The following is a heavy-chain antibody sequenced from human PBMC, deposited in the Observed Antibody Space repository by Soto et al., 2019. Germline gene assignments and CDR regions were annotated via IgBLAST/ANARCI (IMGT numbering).Heavy chain of an antibody. J-gene: IGHJ4*02. CDR3: ARGAIAAQAFDS. CDR2: IYYSGST. CDR1: GDSISSYY. D-gene: IGHD6-13*01. V-gene: IGHV4-59*13. Sequence: KPSETLSLTCTVSGDSISSYYWSWIRQPPGKELEWIGYIYYSGSTNYNPSLKSRVTISADTSKDQFSLKLSSVTAADTAVHYCARGAIAAQAFDSWGQGTLVTVSS.